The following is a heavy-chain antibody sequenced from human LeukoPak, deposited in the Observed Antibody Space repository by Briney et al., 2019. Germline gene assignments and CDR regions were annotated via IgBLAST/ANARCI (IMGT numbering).Heavy chain of an antibody. Sequence: GASVKVPCKASGGTFSSYAISWVRQAPGQGLEWMGGIIPIFGTANYAQKFQGRVTITADKSTSTAYMELSSLRSEDTAVYYCARTLWPNAFDIWGQGTMVTVSS. J-gene: IGHJ3*02. CDR3: ARTLWPNAFDI. CDR2: IIPIFGTA. D-gene: IGHD3-10*01. CDR1: GGTFSSYA. V-gene: IGHV1-69*06.